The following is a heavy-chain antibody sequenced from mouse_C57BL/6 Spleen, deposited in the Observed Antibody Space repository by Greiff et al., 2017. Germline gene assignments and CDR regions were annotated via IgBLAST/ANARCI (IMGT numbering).Heavy chain of an antibody. D-gene: IGHD2-5*01. V-gene: IGHV1-82*01. CDR3: ARRGSNSYDMDY. Sequence: QVQLQQSGPELVKPGASVKISCKASGYAFSSSWMNWVKQRPGQGLEWIGRIYPGDGDTNYNGKFKGKATLTADKSSSTAYMQLSSLTSEDSAVYFCARRGSNSYDMDYWGQGTRVTVSS. J-gene: IGHJ4*01. CDR2: IYPGDGDT. CDR1: GYAFSSSW.